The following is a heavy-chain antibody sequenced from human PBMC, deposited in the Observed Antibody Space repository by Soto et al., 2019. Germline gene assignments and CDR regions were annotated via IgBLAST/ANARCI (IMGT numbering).Heavy chain of an antibody. CDR1: GGSISSGGYY. Sequence: SETLSLTCTVSGGSISSGGYYWSWIRQPPGKGLEWIGHIYYSGSTCYNPSLKSRITITVDTSRNQFSLILSSVTAADTAVYYCARVKVGGSDLDYLDQWGQGTVVTVSS. J-gene: IGHJ4*02. CDR2: IYYSGST. V-gene: IGHV4-30-4*08. CDR3: ARVKVGGSDLDYLDQ. D-gene: IGHD5-12*01.